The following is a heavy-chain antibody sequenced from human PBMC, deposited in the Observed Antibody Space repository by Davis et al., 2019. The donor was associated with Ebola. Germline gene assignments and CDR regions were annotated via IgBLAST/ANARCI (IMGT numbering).Heavy chain of an antibody. CDR1: GFPFGSNW. CDR3: ARTDY. V-gene: IGHV3-74*01. J-gene: IGHJ4*02. Sequence: GESLKISCAASGFPFGSNWMHWVRQAPGKGLVWVARIRSDGSSTNYADSVKGRFTISRDNAKNTLYLQMNSLRAEDTGVYYCARTDYWGQGTLVTVSS. CDR2: IRSDGSST.